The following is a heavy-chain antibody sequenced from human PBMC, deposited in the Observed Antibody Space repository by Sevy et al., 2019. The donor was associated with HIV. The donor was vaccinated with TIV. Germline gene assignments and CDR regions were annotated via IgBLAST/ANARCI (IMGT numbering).Heavy chain of an antibody. CDR1: GFTVSHSY. Sequence: GVSLRLSCAASGFTVSHSYMNWFRQAPGKGLEWVSVIYIGDSTYYADSVKGRFTISRDNSKNTLYLQMNSLRVEDTAVYYCARAGSSGPGYFDLWGHGTLVTVSS. CDR3: ARAGSSGPGYFDL. CDR2: IYIGDST. D-gene: IGHD3-22*01. J-gene: IGHJ2*01. V-gene: IGHV3-53*05.